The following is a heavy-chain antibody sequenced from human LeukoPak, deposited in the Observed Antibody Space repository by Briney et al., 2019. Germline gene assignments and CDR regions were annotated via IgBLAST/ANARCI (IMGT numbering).Heavy chain of an antibody. CDR1: GGSISSHY. CDR3: ATIKRGSIFGYFDF. D-gene: IGHD5-18*01. J-gene: IGHJ4*02. Sequence: SETLSLTCTVSGGSISSHYWSWVRQPPGKGLEWIAYLFDSVNTKDNPSLQGRLTLSADTSKNQFSLRLGSVTAADTAVYYCATIKRGSIFGYFDFWGQGIKVTVSS. V-gene: IGHV4-59*11. CDR2: LFDSVNT.